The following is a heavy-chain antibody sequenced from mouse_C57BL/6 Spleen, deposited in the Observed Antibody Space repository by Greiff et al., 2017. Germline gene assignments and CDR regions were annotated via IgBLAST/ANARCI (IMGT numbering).Heavy chain of an antibody. Sequence: QVQLQQSGAELMKPGASVKLSCKATGYTFTGYWIEWVKQRPGHGLEWIGEILPGSGSTNYNEKFKGKATFTADTSSNTAYMQLSSLTTEDSAIYDCARLGGFLYYGSSYGYFDVWGTGTTVTVSS. V-gene: IGHV1-9*01. CDR2: ILPGSGST. CDR1: GYTFTGYW. J-gene: IGHJ1*03. D-gene: IGHD1-1*01. CDR3: ARLGGFLYYGSSYGYFDV.